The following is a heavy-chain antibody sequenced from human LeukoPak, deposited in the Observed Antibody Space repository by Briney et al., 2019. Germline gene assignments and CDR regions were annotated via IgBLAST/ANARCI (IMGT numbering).Heavy chain of an antibody. D-gene: IGHD3-9*01. V-gene: IGHV3-23*01. J-gene: IGHJ4*02. CDR3: ARDSPLLTV. Sequence: GSLRLSCAASGFTFGSHAMSWVRQAPGKGLEWVSAIGDDVVSTYYAESVKGRFTISRDNSKNTLYLQMNSLRAEDTATYYCARDSPLLTVWGQGTLVTVSS. CDR1: GFTFGSHA. CDR2: IGDDVVST.